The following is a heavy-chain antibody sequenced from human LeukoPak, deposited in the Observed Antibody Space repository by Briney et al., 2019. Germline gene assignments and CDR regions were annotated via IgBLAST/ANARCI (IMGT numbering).Heavy chain of an antibody. CDR2: ISSSGSTI. CDR1: GFTFSSYS. J-gene: IGHJ3*02. CDR3: ARGGATGSAFDI. Sequence: PGGSLRLSCAASGFTFSSYSMNWVRQAPGKGLEWVSYISSSGSTIYYADSVKGRFTISRDNAKNSLYLQMNSLRAEDTAVYYCARGGATGSAFDIWGQGTMVTVSS. D-gene: IGHD3-10*01. V-gene: IGHV3-48*04.